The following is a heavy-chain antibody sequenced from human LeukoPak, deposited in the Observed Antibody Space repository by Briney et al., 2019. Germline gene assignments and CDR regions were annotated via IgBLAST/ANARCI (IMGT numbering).Heavy chain of an antibody. CDR2: INSDGSST. CDR1: GFTFSSYW. J-gene: IGHJ4*02. CDR3: ANSYTVTTSPFDY. Sequence: GGSLRLSCAASGFTFSSYWMHWVRQAPGKGLVWVSRINSDGSSTSYADSVKGRFTISRDNSKNTLYLQMNSLRAEDTAVYFCANSYTVTTSPFDYWGQGTLVSVSS. D-gene: IGHD4-17*01. V-gene: IGHV3-74*01.